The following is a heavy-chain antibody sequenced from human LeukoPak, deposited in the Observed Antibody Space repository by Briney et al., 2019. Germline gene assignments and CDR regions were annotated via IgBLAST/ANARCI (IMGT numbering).Heavy chain of an antibody. Sequence: GGSLRLSCAASGFTFSSYAMTWVRQAPGKGLEWVSSISVNGGTTYYADSVKGRFTISRDSSKNTLYLQMNSLRAEDTAVYYCATAAEVYYYYGMDVWGQGTTVTVSS. V-gene: IGHV3-23*01. CDR3: ATAAEVYYYYGMDV. CDR2: ISVNGGTT. D-gene: IGHD6-13*01. CDR1: GFTFSSYA. J-gene: IGHJ6*02.